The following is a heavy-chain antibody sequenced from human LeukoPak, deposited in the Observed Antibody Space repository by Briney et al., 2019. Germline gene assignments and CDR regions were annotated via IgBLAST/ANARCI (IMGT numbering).Heavy chain of an antibody. J-gene: IGHJ4*02. CDR2: INPNSGGT. CDR3: ARGSDDFWSGYSPSY. Sequence: ASVKVSCKASGCTFTGYYMHWVQQAPGQGLEWMGWINPNSGGTNYAQKFQGRVTMTRDTSISTAYMELSRLRSDDTAVYYCARGSDDFWSGYSPSYWGQGTLVTVSS. CDR1: GCTFTGYY. D-gene: IGHD3-3*01. V-gene: IGHV1-2*02.